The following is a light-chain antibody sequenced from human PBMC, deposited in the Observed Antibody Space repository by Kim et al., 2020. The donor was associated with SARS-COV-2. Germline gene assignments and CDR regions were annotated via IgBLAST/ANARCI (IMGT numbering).Light chain of an antibody. Sequence: DIVMTQSPDSLAVSLGGRATIDCKSTQSLLYASNNKNYLAWYQQRPGQPPKLLFYWASTRESGIPDRFSGSGSGTDFTLTISNLQAEDVAVYYCQQYYAAPYTFGQGTKLEI. CDR1: QSLLYASNNKNY. J-gene: IGKJ2*01. CDR3: QQYYAAPYT. CDR2: WAS. V-gene: IGKV4-1*01.